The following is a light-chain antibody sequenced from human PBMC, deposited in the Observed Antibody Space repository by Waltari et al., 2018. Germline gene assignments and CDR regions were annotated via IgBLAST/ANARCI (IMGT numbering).Light chain of an antibody. V-gene: IGLV2-14*01. CDR2: EVS. Sequence: QSALTQPASVSGSPGQSIPISSTGTSSDLGGYNYASWYQQHPGKAPKLMIYEVSNRPSGVSNRFSGSKSGNTASLTISGLQAEDEADYYCSSYTSSSTYVFGTGTKVTVL. J-gene: IGLJ1*01. CDR3: SSYTSSSTYV. CDR1: SSDLGGYNY.